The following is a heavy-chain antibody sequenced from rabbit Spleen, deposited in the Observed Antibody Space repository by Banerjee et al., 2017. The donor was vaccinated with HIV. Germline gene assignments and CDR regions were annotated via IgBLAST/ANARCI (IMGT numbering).Heavy chain of an antibody. CDR1: GFSFSGGYV. J-gene: IGHJ6*01. V-gene: IGHV1S45*01. CDR3: ARDTSSSFSSYGMDL. Sequence: QEQLVESGGDLVKPEGSLTLTCTASGFSFSGGYVMCWVRQAPGKGLEWIASINTFSGRGVYATWAKGRFTISRTSSTTVALQMTSLTAADTATYFCARDTSSSFSSYGMDLWGPGTLVTVS. CDR2: INTFSGRG. D-gene: IGHD1-1*01.